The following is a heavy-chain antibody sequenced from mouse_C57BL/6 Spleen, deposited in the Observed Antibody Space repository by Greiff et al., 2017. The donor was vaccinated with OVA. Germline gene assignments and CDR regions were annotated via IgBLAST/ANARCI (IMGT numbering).Heavy chain of an antibody. V-gene: IGHV6-6*01. J-gene: IGHJ1*03. D-gene: IGHD1-1*01. CDR2: IRNKANNHAT. Sequence: EVQRVESGGGLVQPGGSMKLSCAASGFTFSDAWMDWVRQSPEKGLEWVAEIRNKANNHATYYAESVKGRFTISRDDSKSSVYLQMNSLRAEDTGIYYCTRAYYYGSSRGWYFDVWGTGTTVTVSS. CDR1: GFTFSDAW. CDR3: TRAYYYGSSRGWYFDV.